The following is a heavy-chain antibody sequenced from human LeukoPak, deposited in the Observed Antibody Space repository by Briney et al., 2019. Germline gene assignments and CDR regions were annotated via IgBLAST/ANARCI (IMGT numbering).Heavy chain of an antibody. D-gene: IGHD1-26*01. V-gene: IGHV1-18*01. CDR1: GGTFSSYA. J-gene: IGHJ4*02. Sequence: ASVKVSCKASGGTFSSYAISWVRQAPGQGLEWMGWISAYNGNTNYAQKLQGRVTMTTDTSTSTAYMELRSLRSDDTAVYYCARGSYSGSYYYWGQGTLVTVSS. CDR2: ISAYNGNT. CDR3: ARGSYSGSYYY.